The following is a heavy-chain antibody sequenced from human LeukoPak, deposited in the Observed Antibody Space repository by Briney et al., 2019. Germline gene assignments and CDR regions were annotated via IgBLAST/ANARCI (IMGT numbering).Heavy chain of an antibody. CDR1: GFTFSSYS. CDR3: ARVYFYDSSGYYTEDQFDC. D-gene: IGHD3-22*01. V-gene: IGHV3-48*02. CDR2: ISSSSSTI. J-gene: IGHJ4*02. Sequence: GGSLRLSCAASGFTFSSYSMNWVRQAPGKGREWCSYISSSSSTIYYADSVKGRFTISRDNAKNSLYVQMTSLRDEDTAVYYCARVYFYDSSGYYTEDQFDCWGQGPLVSVSS.